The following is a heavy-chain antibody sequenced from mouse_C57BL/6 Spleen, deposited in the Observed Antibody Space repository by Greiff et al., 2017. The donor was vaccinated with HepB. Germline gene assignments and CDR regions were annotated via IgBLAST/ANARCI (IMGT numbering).Heavy chain of an antibody. D-gene: IGHD1-1*01. Sequence: EVQLVESGGGLVKPGGSLKLSCAASGFTFSSYTMSWVRQTPEKRLEWVATISGGGGNTYYPDSVKGRFTISRDNAKNTLYLQMSSLRSEDTALYYCARQGYYGSSAYAMDYWGQGTSVTVSS. CDR1: GFTFSSYT. CDR3: ARQGYYGSSAYAMDY. CDR2: ISGGGGNT. V-gene: IGHV5-9*01. J-gene: IGHJ4*01.